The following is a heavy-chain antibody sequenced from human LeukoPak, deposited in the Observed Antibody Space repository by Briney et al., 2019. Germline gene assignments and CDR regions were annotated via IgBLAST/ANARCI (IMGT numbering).Heavy chain of an antibody. CDR1: GFTFSSYE. D-gene: IGHD3-10*01. Sequence: GGSLRLSCAASGFTFSSYEMNWARQAPGKGLEWVSYISSSGSTIYYADSVKGRFTISRDNAKNSLYLQMNSLRAEDTAVYYCARAMVRGVIIHYYYYGMDVWGKGTTVTVSS. V-gene: IGHV3-48*03. CDR3: ARAMVRGVIIHYYYYGMDV. CDR2: ISSSGSTI. J-gene: IGHJ6*04.